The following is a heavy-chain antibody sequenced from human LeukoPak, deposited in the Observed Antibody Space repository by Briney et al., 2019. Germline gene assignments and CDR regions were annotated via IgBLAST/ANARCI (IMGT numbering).Heavy chain of an antibody. CDR2: IYNSGST. J-gene: IGHJ3*02. V-gene: IGHV4-61*01. CDR3: ARDVIYYDRSGRAFDI. Sequence: SETLSLTCTVPGGSVSSGSDYWSWIRQPPGKGLEWIGYIYNSGSTNYNPSLKSRVTISLDKSKNQFSLKLSSVTAADTAVYYCARDVIYYDRSGRAFDIWGQGTMVTVSS. D-gene: IGHD3-22*01. CDR1: GGSVSSGSDY.